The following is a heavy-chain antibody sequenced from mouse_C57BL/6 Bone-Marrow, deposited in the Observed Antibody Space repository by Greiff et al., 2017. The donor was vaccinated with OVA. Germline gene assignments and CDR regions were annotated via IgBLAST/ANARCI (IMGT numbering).Heavy chain of an antibody. CDR1: GYTFTSYW. Sequence: VQLQQPGAELVRPGSSVKLSCKASGYTFTSYWMHWVKQRPIQGLEWIGNIDPSDSETHYNQKFKDKATLTVDKSSSTAYMQLSSLTSEDSAVYYCARPYFYDSSGGFAYWGQGTLVTVSA. CDR2: IDPSDSET. V-gene: IGHV1-52*01. CDR3: ARPYFYDSSGGFAY. D-gene: IGHD1-1*01. J-gene: IGHJ3*01.